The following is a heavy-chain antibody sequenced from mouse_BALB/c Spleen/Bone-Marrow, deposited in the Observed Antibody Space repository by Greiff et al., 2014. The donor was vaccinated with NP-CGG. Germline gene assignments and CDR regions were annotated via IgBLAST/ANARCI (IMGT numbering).Heavy chain of an antibody. CDR1: GFTFTDYY. CDR3: ARDRGLTYFDY. Sequence: EVQLQQSGGGLVQPGGSLRLSCGTSGFTFTDYYVSWVRQPPGKALEWLGFIRNKANGYTTEYSASVKGRFTISRDNSQSILYLQMNTLRAEDSATYYCARDRGLTYFDYWGQGTTLTVSS. CDR2: IRNKANGYTT. D-gene: IGHD2-4*01. V-gene: IGHV7-3*02. J-gene: IGHJ2*01.